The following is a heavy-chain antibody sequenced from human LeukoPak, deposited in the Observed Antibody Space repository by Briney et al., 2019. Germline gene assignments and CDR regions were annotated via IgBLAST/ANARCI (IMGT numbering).Heavy chain of an antibody. D-gene: IGHD3-3*01. CDR2: IYYSGST. J-gene: IGHJ3*02. CDR1: GGSISSGGYY. V-gene: IGHV4-61*08. Sequence: SQTLSLTCTVSGGSISSGGYYWSWIRQPPGKGLEWIGYIYYSGSTNYNPSLKSRVTISVDTSKNQFSLKLSSVTAADTAVYYCARVVVRFLEWSAPEAFDIWGQGTMVTVSS. CDR3: ARVVVRFLEWSAPEAFDI.